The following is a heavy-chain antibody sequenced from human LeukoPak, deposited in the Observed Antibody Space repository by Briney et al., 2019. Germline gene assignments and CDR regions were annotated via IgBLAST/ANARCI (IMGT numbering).Heavy chain of an antibody. V-gene: IGHV1-69*13. D-gene: IGHD5-24*01. J-gene: IGHJ4*02. CDR1: GGTFSSYA. Sequence: SVKVSCKASGGTFSSYAISWVRQAPGQGLEWMGGIIPIFGTADYAQKFQGRVTITADESTSTAYMELSSLRSEDTAVYYCASRPLAQFFDYWGQGTLVTVSS. CDR3: ASRPLAQFFDY. CDR2: IIPIFGTA.